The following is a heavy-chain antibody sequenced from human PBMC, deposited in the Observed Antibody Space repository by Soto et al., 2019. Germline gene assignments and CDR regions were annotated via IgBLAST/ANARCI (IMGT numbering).Heavy chain of an antibody. CDR1: GGSISSSNW. D-gene: IGHD3-10*01. Sequence: SETLSLTCAVSGGSISSSNWWSWVRQPPGKGLEWIGEIYHSGSTNYNPSLKSRVTISVDKSKNQFSLKLSSVTAADTAVYYCARFDLCFGEPQDSFDYWGQGTLVTVSP. CDR2: IYHSGST. J-gene: IGHJ4*02. V-gene: IGHV4-4*02. CDR3: ARFDLCFGEPQDSFDY.